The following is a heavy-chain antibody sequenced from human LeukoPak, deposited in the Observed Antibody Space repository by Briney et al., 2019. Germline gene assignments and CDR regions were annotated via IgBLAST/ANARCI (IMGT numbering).Heavy chain of an antibody. CDR2: IYYTGST. V-gene: IGHV4-59*08. J-gene: IGHJ4*02. CDR1: GGSMSSSY. D-gene: IGHD4-17*01. CDR3: ARRDYGDLPDDY. Sequence: SETLSLTCTVSGGSMSSSYWSWIRQPPGKGLEWIGYIYYTGSTNYNPSLKSRVTISIDASQNQFSLKLSYVTAADTAVYYCARRDYGDLPDDYWGQGTLVTVSS.